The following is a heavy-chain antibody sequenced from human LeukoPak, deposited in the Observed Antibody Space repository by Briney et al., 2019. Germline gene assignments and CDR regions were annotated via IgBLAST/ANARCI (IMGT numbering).Heavy chain of an antibody. J-gene: IGHJ4*02. CDR3: ARDGHYYYDSSGYWPANFDY. D-gene: IGHD3-22*01. CDR1: GFTFSSYS. CDR2: ISSSSSYI. Sequence: GGSLRLSCAASGFTFSSYSMNWVRQAPGKGLEWVSSISSSSSYIYYADSVKGRFTISRDNAKNSLYLQMNSLRAEDTAVYYCARDGHYYYDSSGYWPANFDYWGQGTLVTVSS. V-gene: IGHV3-21*01.